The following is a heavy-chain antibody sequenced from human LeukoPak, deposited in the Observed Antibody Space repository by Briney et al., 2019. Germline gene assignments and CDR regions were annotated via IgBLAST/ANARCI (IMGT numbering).Heavy chain of an antibody. CDR1: GFSFSVYY. Sequence: GGSLRLSCAASGFSFSVYYMAWVRQAPGKGLEWVGLSRNKENRYSTEYGASVKGRVTISRDDSKNLMYLEMKSLKSEDTAVYYCVRQYFGGYDYWGQGTLVTVSS. V-gene: IGHV3-72*01. D-gene: IGHD2-15*01. CDR3: VRQYFGGYDY. J-gene: IGHJ4*02. CDR2: SRNKENRYST.